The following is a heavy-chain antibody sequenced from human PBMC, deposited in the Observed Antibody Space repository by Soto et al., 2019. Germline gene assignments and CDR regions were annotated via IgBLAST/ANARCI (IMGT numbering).Heavy chain of an antibody. CDR3: TTNCGNYPDGY. V-gene: IGHV3-15*01. CDR2: IKSATDGVTT. D-gene: IGHD1-26*01. CDR1: GFSFSHLW. J-gene: IGHJ4*02. Sequence: EVQLVESGGGLVKPGGSLRLSCTASGFSFSHLWRTWVRQAPEKGLEWVGRIKSATDGVTTHYAAPVGGRFTISRDDSKNTLYLQMSSLKFEDTGIYYCTTNCGNYPDGYWGQGTLVTVSS.